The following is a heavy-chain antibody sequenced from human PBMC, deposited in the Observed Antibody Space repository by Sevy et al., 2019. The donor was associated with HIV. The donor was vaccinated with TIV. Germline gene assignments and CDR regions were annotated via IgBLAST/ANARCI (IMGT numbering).Heavy chain of an antibody. J-gene: IGHJ4*02. CDR3: ARGKSGYGYGLDY. CDR2: MYSDGST. CDR1: GFPVSSNY. D-gene: IGHD5-18*01. V-gene: IGHV3-66*01. Sequence: GGSLRLSCAASGFPVSSNYMSWVRQAPGKGLEWVSVMYSDGSTYHADSVKGRFTISRNNSKNTLYLQMNSLRVEETADYYGARGKSGYGYGLDYWGQGTLVTVSS.